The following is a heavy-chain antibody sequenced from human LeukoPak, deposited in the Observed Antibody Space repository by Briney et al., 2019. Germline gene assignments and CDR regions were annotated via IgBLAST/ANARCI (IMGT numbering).Heavy chain of an antibody. Sequence: GGSLRLSCAASGFTFSSYWMHWVRQAPGKGLVRVSRINSDGSSTNYADSVKGRFTISRDNAKNTLSLQMNSLRAEDTAVYYCARVPITLAGTKDAKYFQHWGQGTLVTVSS. V-gene: IGHV3-74*01. CDR3: ARVPITLAGTKDAKYFQH. CDR1: GFTFSSYW. J-gene: IGHJ1*01. D-gene: IGHD6-19*01. CDR2: INSDGSST.